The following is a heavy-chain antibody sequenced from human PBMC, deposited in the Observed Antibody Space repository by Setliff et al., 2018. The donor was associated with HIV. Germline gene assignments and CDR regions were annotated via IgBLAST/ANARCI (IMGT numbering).Heavy chain of an antibody. V-gene: IGHV4-39*01. J-gene: IGHJ5*02. Sequence: TLSLTCTVSGGSISSNNYYWGWIRQPPGKGLEWIGSIYYSGSTFYNPSLKSRVTTSVDTSKNRFSLKLSSVTAADTAVYYCARHWRGSGWSNWFDPWGQGTLVTVSS. CDR2: IYYSGST. CDR3: ARHWRGSGWSNWFDP. CDR1: GGSISSNNYY. D-gene: IGHD6-19*01.